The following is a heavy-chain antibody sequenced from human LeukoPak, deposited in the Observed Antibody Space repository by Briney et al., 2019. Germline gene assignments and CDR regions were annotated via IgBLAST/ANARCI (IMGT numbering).Heavy chain of an antibody. J-gene: IGHJ4*02. Sequence: GGSLRLSCAASGFTFSSYGMHWVRQAPGKGLEWVAFIRYDGSNKYYADSVKGRFTISRDNAKNTLHLQMNRLRDEDTAVYYCARVSVCSSTSCYSVFDYLGQGTLVTVSS. D-gene: IGHD2-2*01. CDR3: ARVSVCSSTSCYSVFDY. V-gene: IGHV3-30*02. CDR2: IRYDGSNK. CDR1: GFTFSSYG.